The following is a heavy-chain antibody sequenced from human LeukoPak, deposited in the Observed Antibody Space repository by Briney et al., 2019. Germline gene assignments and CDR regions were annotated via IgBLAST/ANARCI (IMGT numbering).Heavy chain of an antibody. V-gene: IGHV3-21*01. Sequence: GGSLRLSCAASGFTFSSYSINWVRQAPGKGLEWVSSISSSSSYIYYADSVKGRFTISRDNAKNSLYLQMNSLRAEDTAVYYCARDFPHTIAAADYWGQGTLVTVSS. D-gene: IGHD6-13*01. CDR3: ARDFPHTIAAADY. J-gene: IGHJ4*02. CDR2: ISSSSSYI. CDR1: GFTFSSYS.